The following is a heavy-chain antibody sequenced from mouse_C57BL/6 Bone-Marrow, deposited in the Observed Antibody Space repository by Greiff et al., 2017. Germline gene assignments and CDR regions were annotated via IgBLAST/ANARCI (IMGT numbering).Heavy chain of an antibody. D-gene: IGHD2-5*01. Sequence: VQLKESGPGLAKPSQTLSLTCSVTGYSITSDYWNWIRKFPGTKLEYMGYISYSGSTYYNPSPKSRISLTRDTSKNQYYLQLNSVTTEDTATDYCARSRYHSNQGAMDYWGQGTSVTVSS. CDR3: ARSRYHSNQGAMDY. V-gene: IGHV3-8*01. CDR2: ISYSGST. J-gene: IGHJ4*01. CDR1: GYSITSDY.